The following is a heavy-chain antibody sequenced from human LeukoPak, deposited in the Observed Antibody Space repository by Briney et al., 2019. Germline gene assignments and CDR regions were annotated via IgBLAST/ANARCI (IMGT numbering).Heavy chain of an antibody. CDR3: ASGIAVAGTEWFDP. D-gene: IGHD6-19*01. Sequence: GGSLRLSCAASGFTVSSNYMSWVRQAPGKGLEWVSVIYSGGSTYYADSVKGRFTISRDNSKNTLYLQMNGLRAEDTAVYYCASGIAVAGTEWFDPWGQGTLVTVSS. V-gene: IGHV3-66*01. CDR1: GFTVSSNY. J-gene: IGHJ5*02. CDR2: IYSGGST.